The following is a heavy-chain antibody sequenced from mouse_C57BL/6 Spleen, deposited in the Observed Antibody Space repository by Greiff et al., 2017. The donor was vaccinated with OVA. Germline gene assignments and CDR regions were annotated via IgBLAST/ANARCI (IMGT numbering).Heavy chain of an antibody. Sequence: EVKVVESGGGLVQPGESLKLSCESNEYEFPSHDMSWVRKTPEKRLELVAAINSDGGSTYYPDTMERRFIISRDNTKKTLYLQMSSLRSEDTALYYCARSQLGLHWYFDVWGTGTTVTVSS. CDR1: EYEFPSHD. CDR3: ARSQLGLHWYFDV. D-gene: IGHD4-1*02. V-gene: IGHV5-2*01. CDR2: INSDGGST. J-gene: IGHJ1*03.